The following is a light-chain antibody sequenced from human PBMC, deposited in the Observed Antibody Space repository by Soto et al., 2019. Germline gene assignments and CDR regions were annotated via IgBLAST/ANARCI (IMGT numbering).Light chain of an antibody. CDR1: QSVSRY. CDR3: QQYNDWPPFT. CDR2: GAS. Sequence: ETVMTQSPATLSVSPGERVTLSCRANQSVSRYLAWYQQKPGQVPRFLISGASTRATGVPARFSGSGSGTEFTLSISSLQSEDFAVYYCQQYNDWPPFTFGPGTRVDIQ. V-gene: IGKV3-15*01. J-gene: IGKJ3*01.